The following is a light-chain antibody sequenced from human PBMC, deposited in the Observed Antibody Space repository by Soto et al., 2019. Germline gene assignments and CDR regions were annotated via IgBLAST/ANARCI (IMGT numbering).Light chain of an antibody. J-gene: IGKJ2*01. Sequence: IAMTQSPDSLAVSLGDRATINCKSSDNVLYTTNNKNYMAWYQQRPGQPPKLLISWASTRESGVPDRFSGSGSETDFTLTINNVQPEDVAVYYCQQYYSTLPYTFGQGTKLEIK. CDR2: WAS. CDR1: DNVLYTTNNKNY. V-gene: IGKV4-1*01. CDR3: QQYYSTLPYT.